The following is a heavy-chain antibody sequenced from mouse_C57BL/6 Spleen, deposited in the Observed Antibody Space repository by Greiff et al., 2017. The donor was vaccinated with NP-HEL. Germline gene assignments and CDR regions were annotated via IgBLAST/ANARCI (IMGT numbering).Heavy chain of an antibody. CDR3: ARRAGYDGYRNWDGPYAMDY. D-gene: IGHD2-3*01. V-gene: IGHV1-61*01. J-gene: IGHJ4*01. CDR1: GYTFTSYW. Sequence: QVQLQQPGAELVRPGSSVKLSCKASGYTFTSYWMDWVKQRPGQGLEWIGNIYPSDSETHYNQKFKDKATLTVDKSSSTAYMQLSSLTSEDSAVYYCARRAGYDGYRNWDGPYAMDYWGQGTSVTVSS. CDR2: IYPSDSET.